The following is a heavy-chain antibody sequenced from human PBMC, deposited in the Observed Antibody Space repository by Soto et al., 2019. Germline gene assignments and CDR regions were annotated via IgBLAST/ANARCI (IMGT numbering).Heavy chain of an antibody. V-gene: IGHV1-2*02. CDR2: IGPESGAT. CDR3: GRGRSGQIVVFY. D-gene: IGHD5-12*01. Sequence: VKVSCKASGYTFTGHYIHWVRQAPEQGPEWMGEIGPESGATRYAQKFQGRVTMTRDMSITTVYMELNNLSPDDTAVYYCGRGRSGQIVVFYWGQGTPVTVSS. CDR1: GYTFTGHY. J-gene: IGHJ4*02.